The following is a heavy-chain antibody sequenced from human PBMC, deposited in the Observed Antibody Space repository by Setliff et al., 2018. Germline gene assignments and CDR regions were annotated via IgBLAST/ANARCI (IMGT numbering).Heavy chain of an antibody. CDR1: GFTLSDYY. J-gene: IGHJ6*03. V-gene: IGHV3-21*01. D-gene: IGHD3-16*01. CDR3: ARSGGIGNYNWDV. CDR2: ISYGSTYI. Sequence: GGSLRLSCTASGFTLSDYYIDWVRQAPGKGLEWVSSISYGSTYIYQSDSVRGRFTISRDDAKKSLYLQMNSLGAEDTAVYYCARSGGIGNYNWDVWGKGTTVTVSS.